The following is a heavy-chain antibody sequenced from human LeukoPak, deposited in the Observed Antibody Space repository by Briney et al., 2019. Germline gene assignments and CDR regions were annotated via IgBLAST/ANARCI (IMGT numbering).Heavy chain of an antibody. D-gene: IGHD1-26*01. CDR3: ARDSGSYFLRWFDP. CDR2: INHSGST. J-gene: IGHJ5*02. Sequence: SETLSLTCAVYGGSFSGYYWSWLRQPPGKGLEWIGEINHSGSTNYNPSLKSRVTISVDTSKNQFSLKLSSVTAADTAVYYCARDSGSYFLRWFDPWGQGTLVTVSS. CDR1: GGSFSGYY. V-gene: IGHV4-34*01.